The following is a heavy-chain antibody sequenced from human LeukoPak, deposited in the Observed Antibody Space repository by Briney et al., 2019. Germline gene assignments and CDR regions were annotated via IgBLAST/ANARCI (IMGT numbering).Heavy chain of an antibody. V-gene: IGHV3-23*01. CDR3: AKKGQADDGGKPD. Sequence: GGSLRLSCAASGFTLTTYVMTWVRQAPGKGLEWVSAISGSGGTTYYADSVKGRFTISRDNSKNTLYLQMNSLRAEDTAVYYCAKKGQADDGGKPDWGQGTLVTVSS. CDR1: GFTLTTYV. CDR2: ISGSGGTT. J-gene: IGHJ4*02.